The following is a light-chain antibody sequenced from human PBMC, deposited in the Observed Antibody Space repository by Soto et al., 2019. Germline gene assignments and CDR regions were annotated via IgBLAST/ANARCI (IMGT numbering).Light chain of an antibody. V-gene: IGLV2-14*01. J-gene: IGLJ1*01. CDR1: SSDVGGYNY. CDR2: DVS. CDR3: SSYTSSSTLYV. Sequence: SVLTQPSSLSGSPGQSITLSCTGTSSDVGGYNYVSWYQQHPGKAPKLMIYDVSNRPSGVSNRFSGSKSGNTASLTISGLQAEDEADYYCSSYTSSSTLYVFGTGTKVTAL.